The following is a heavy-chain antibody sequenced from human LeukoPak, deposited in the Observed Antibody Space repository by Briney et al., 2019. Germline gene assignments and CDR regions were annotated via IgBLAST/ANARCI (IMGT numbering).Heavy chain of an antibody. CDR2: IIVGNGQT. V-gene: IGHV1-58*01. J-gene: IGHJ5*02. Sequence: GASVKVSCEASGFTLIKSAVQWVRQARGQRLEWVGWIIVGNGQTRYAQKFQERVTITRDMSTSTAFLELSSLRSEDSAVYYCAAGDTLVRGVIIPFAPWGQGTLVTVSS. CDR1: GFTLIKSA. CDR3: AAGDTLVRGVIIPFAP. D-gene: IGHD3-10*01.